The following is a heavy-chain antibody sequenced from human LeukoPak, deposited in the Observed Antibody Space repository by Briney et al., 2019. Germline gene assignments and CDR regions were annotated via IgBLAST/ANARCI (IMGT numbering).Heavy chain of an antibody. CDR2: ISGSSRYI. V-gene: IGHV3-21*01. CDR1: GFTFSSYN. J-gene: IGHJ4*02. CDR3: ARAATVGTTRRGTQFDY. Sequence: GGSLRLSCAASGFTFSSYNMNWVRHAPGKGLEWVSSISGSSRYIYYADSAKGRFSISRDNAKNSLYRQMNSLRAEDTAVYYCARAATVGTTRRGTQFDYWGQGTLVTVPS. D-gene: IGHD1-26*01.